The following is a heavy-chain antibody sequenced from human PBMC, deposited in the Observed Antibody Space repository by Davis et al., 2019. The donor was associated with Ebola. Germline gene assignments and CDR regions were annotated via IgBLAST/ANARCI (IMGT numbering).Heavy chain of an antibody. CDR3: ARHGSGYGMDV. Sequence: SDTLSLTCTLPGGSISSYYWRWIRQPPGKGLEWIGYIYYSGSTNYNPSLKSRVTISVDTSKNQFSLKLSSVTAADTAVYYCARHGSGYGMDVWGQGTTVTVSS. V-gene: IGHV4-59*08. D-gene: IGHD3-3*01. CDR1: GGSISSYY. J-gene: IGHJ6*02. CDR2: IYYSGST.